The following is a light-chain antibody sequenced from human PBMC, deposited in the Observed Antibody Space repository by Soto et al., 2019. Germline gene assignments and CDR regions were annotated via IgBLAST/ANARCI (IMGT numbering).Light chain of an antibody. CDR2: DVN. V-gene: IGLV2-14*03. CDR1: STDVDGYDY. Sequence: QSALTQPASVSGSPVQSITISCTGASTDVDGYDYVSWYQQHPGQAPKLMIYDVNNRPSGVSYRFSGSKSGDTASLTISGLQAEDDADYYCSSYTSSAPFYVFGTGTKVTVL. CDR3: SSYTSSAPFYV. J-gene: IGLJ1*01.